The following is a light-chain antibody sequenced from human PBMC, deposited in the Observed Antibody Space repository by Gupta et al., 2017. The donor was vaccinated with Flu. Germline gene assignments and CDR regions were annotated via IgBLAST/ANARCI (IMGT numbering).Light chain of an antibody. CDR2: EGS. J-gene: IGLJ1*01. Sequence: QSALAQPAPVSGSLGQSITISCPGTTSDVGNYDLVSWYQQHPGKAPKLIIYEGSKRPSGISNRFSGSKSGNTASLTISGLQAEDEADYYCCSYAGSGTYVFGTGTKVTVL. V-gene: IGLV2-23*01. CDR3: CSYAGSGTYV. CDR1: TSDVGNYDL.